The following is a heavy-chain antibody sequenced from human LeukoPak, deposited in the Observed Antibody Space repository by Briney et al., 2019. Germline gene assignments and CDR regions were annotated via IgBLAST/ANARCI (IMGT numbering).Heavy chain of an antibody. CDR1: GFTFSSYS. CDR2: ISSSSSTI. CDR3: AKDIPRRYSSGRDAFDI. D-gene: IGHD6-19*01. J-gene: IGHJ3*02. V-gene: IGHV3-48*01. Sequence: GGSLRLSCAASGFTFSSYSMNWVRQAPGKGLEWVSYISSSSSTIYYADSVKGRFTISRDNAKNSLYLQMNSLRAEDMALYYCAKDIPRRYSSGRDAFDIWGQGTMVTVSS.